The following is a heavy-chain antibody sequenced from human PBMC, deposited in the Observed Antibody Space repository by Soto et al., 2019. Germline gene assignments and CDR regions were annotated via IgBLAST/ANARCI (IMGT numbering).Heavy chain of an antibody. CDR1: GYTFTSYS. J-gene: IGHJ6*02. D-gene: IGHD3-3*01. V-gene: IGHV1-18*04. CDR2: ISAYNGNT. Sequence: QVQLVQSGAEVKKPGASVKVSCKASGYTFTSYSISWVRQAPGQGLEWMGWISAYNGNTNYAQKLQGRVTMTTDTSTSTAYMELRSLRSDDTAVYYCAREDNYDFWSGYLTSYYGMDVWGQGTTVTVSS. CDR3: AREDNYDFWSGYLTSYYGMDV.